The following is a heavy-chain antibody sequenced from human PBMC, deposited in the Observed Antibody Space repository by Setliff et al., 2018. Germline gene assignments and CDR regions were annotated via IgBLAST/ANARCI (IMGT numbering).Heavy chain of an antibody. CDR3: ARAQVVFAISAPVWYFEL. J-gene: IGHJ2*01. V-gene: IGHV4-34*01. CDR1: GGSFSGYQ. Sequence: SETLSLTCVVYGGSFSGYQWSWIRQSPGKGLEWIGEINHSGSTNYNPSLKSRVSLSVEKSKNQFSLKLTSVTAADTAVYYCARAQVVFAISAPVWYFELWGRGTQVTVSS. CDR2: INHSGST. D-gene: IGHD2-21*01.